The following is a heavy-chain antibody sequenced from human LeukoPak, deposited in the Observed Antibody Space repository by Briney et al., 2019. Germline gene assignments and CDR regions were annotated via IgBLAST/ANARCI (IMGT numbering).Heavy chain of an antibody. V-gene: IGHV1-18*01. D-gene: IGHD3-22*01. Sequence: ASVTVSCTASGYTFTNYGISWVRQAPGQGLEWMGWISAYNGNTNYAQKLQGRVTMTTDTSTSTAYMELRSLRSDDTAVYYCARSGVGYYYDSSGYYPLDYWGQGTLVTVSS. J-gene: IGHJ4*02. CDR1: GYTFTNYG. CDR3: ARSGVGYYYDSSGYYPLDY. CDR2: ISAYNGNT.